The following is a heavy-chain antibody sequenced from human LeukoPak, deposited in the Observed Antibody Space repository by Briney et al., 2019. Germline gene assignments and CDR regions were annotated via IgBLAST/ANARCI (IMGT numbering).Heavy chain of an antibody. J-gene: IGHJ4*02. Sequence: PSETLSLTCTVSGGSISSYYWSWIRQPAGKGLEWIGRIYTSGSTNYNPSLKSRVTMSVDTSKNQFSLKLSSVTAADTAVYYRARSYYDSSGYYYDHYWGQGTLVTVSS. D-gene: IGHD3-22*01. CDR3: ARSYYDSSGYYYDHY. V-gene: IGHV4-4*07. CDR1: GGSISSYY. CDR2: IYTSGST.